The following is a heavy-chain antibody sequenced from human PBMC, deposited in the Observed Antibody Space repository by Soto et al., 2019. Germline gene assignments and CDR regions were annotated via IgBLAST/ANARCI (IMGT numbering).Heavy chain of an antibody. CDR1: GYSFTSYC. CDR3: ATRYSSGWDLGDAFDI. Sequence: GESLKISCNGSGYSFTSYCIGLVLQMPGKGLEWMGIIYPGDSDTRYSPSFQGQVTISADKSISTAYLQWSSLKASDTAMYYCATRYSSGWDLGDAFDIWGQGTMVTVSS. CDR2: IYPGDSDT. D-gene: IGHD6-19*01. J-gene: IGHJ3*02. V-gene: IGHV5-51*01.